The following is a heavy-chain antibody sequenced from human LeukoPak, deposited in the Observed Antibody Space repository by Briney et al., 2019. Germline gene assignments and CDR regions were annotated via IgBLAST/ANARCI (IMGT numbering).Heavy chain of an antibody. V-gene: IGHV4-59*01. J-gene: IGHJ4*02. CDR2: IYYSGST. D-gene: IGHD6-13*01. CDR3: ASGYSSSWYYFDY. CDR1: GGSISSYY. Sequence: SETLSLTCTVSGGSISSYYWSWIRQPPGKGLEWIGYIYYSGSTNYNPSLKSRVTISVDTSKNQFSLKLSSVTAADTAVYYCASGYSSSWYYFDYWGQGTLVTVSS.